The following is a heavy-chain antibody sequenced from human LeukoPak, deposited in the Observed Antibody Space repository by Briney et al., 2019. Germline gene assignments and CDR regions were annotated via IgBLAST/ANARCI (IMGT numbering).Heavy chain of an antibody. D-gene: IGHD3-10*01. CDR2: IKQDGSEK. J-gene: IGHJ4*02. Sequence: GSLRLSCAASGFTFSSYWMSWVRQAPGKGLEWVANIKQDGSEKYYVDSVKGRFTTSRDNAKNSLYLQMNSLRAEDTAVYYCARARLLLWFGELGYWGQGTLVTVSS. CDR1: GFTFSSYW. CDR3: ARARLLLWFGELGY. V-gene: IGHV3-7*01.